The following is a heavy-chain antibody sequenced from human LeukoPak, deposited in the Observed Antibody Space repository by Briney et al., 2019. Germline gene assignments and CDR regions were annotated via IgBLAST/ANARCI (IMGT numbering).Heavy chain of an antibody. CDR2: IDYSGSI. CDR1: GGSINTYY. V-gene: IGHV4-59*08. CDR3: ARHWGIQDKWYFDI. J-gene: IGHJ2*01. Sequence: AETLSLTCTISGGSINTYYWSWIRQSPGKQLEWIGHIDYSGSIIYNPSLRRRVTISLDTSKKQLSLRLSSVTAADTAVYYCARHWGIQDKWYFDIWGRGTLLTVSS. D-gene: IGHD3-16*01.